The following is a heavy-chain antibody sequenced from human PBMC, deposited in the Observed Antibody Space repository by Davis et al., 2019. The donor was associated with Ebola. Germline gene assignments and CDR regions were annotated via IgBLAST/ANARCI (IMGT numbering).Heavy chain of an antibody. CDR1: GFTFSSYA. J-gene: IGHJ6*03. D-gene: IGHD3-3*01. V-gene: IGHV3-15*01. CDR3: TTDGPPPYYDFWSGSYYYYYMDV. CDR2: IKSKTDGGTT. Sequence: GGSLRLSCAASGFTFSSYAMTWVRQAPGKGLEWVGRIKSKTDGGTTDYAAPVKGRFTISRDDSKNTLYLQMNSLKTEDTAVYYCTTDGPPPYYDFWSGSYYYYYMDVWGKGTTVTVSS.